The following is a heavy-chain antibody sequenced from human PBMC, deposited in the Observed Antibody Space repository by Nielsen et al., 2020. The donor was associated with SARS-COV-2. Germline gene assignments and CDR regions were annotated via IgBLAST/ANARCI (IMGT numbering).Heavy chain of an antibody. CDR2: ISYDGSNK. Sequence: GESLKISCAASGFTFSSYGMHWVRQAPGKGLEWVAVISYDGSNKYYADSVKGRFTISRDNSKNTLYLQMNSPRAEDTAVYYCAKEGGVYYFDYWGQGTLVTVSS. CDR1: GFTFSSYG. CDR3: AKEGGVYYFDY. V-gene: IGHV3-30*18. D-gene: IGHD3-16*01. J-gene: IGHJ4*02.